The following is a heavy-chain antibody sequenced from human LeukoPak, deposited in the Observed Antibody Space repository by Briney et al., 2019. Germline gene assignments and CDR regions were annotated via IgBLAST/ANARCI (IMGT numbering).Heavy chain of an antibody. J-gene: IGHJ4*02. CDR2: IYYSGST. CDR3: ARGGGLRPVDY. V-gene: IGHV4-31*03. CDR1: GGSISRGGYY. Sequence: SQTLSLTCTVSGGSISRGGYYWSWIRQHPGKGLEWIGYIYYSGSTNYNPSLKSRVTISVDTSKNQFSLKLSSVTAADTAVYYCARGGGLRPVDYWGQGTLVTVSS. D-gene: IGHD4-17*01.